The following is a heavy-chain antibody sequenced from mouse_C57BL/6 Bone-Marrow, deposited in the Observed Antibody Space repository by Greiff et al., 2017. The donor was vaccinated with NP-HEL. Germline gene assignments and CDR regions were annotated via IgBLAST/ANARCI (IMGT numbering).Heavy chain of an antibody. D-gene: IGHD2-1*01. V-gene: IGHV1-42*01. CDR1: GYSFTGYY. CDR3: ARDYYGNHFAY. J-gene: IGHJ3*01. Sequence: VQLQQSGPELVKPGASVKISCKASGYSFTGYYMNWVKQSPEKSLEWIGEINPSTGGTTYNQKFKAKATLTVDKSSSTAYMQLKSLTSEDSAVYYCARDYYGNHFAYWGQGTLVTVSA. CDR2: INPSTGGT.